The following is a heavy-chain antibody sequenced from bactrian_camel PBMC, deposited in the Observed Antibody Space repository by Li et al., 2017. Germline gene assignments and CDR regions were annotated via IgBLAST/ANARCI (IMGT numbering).Heavy chain of an antibody. CDR2: LDIGDDST. D-gene: IGHD6*01. V-gene: IGHV3S31*01. CDR1: GCTDSSKC. J-gene: IGHJ4*01. Sequence: VQLVESGGGSVQAGGSLRLSCAASGCTDSSKCIGWFRQAPGKEREGVAVLDIGDDSTNYGDSVKGRFTVSQDAANTAVNLQMNSLSPEDTAVYFCAAGSILPFGGGRSWFGGCASTDWGHGTQVTVS. CDR3: AAGSILPFGGGRSWFGGCASTD.